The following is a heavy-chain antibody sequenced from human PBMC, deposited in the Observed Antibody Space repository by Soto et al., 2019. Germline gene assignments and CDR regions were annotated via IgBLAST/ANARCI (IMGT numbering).Heavy chain of an antibody. J-gene: IGHJ4*02. V-gene: IGHV3-15*01. CDR2: IKSKTDGGTT. Sequence: GGSLRLSCAASGLIFNNAWMNWVRQAPGKGLEWVGRIKSKTDGGTTDYAAPVKGRFTIARDDSENTLYLQMNSLKTEDTAVYYCTTDYSGSVSLGFWGQGTLVTVSS. CDR1: GLIFNNAW. CDR3: TTDYSGSVSLGF. D-gene: IGHD3-10*01.